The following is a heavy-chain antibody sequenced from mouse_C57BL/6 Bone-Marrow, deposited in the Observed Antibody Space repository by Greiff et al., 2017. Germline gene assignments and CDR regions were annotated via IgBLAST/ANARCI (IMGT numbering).Heavy chain of an antibody. V-gene: IGHV2-9*01. J-gene: IGHJ4*01. CDR2: IWGGGST. Sequence: QVQLQQSGPGLVAPSQRLSITCTVSGFSLTSYGVDWVRQPPGKGLEWLGVIWGGGSTNYNSALMSRLSISKDNSKSQVFLKMNSLQPDDTAMYYCAKRASSYCYAMDYWGQGTSVTVSS. D-gene: IGHD1-1*01. CDR3: AKRASSYCYAMDY. CDR1: GFSLTSYG.